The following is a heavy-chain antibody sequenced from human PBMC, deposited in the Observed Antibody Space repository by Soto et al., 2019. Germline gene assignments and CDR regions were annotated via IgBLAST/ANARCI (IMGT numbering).Heavy chain of an antibody. Sequence: SETLSLTCTVSGGSISSGGYYWSWIRQHPGKGLEWIGYIYYSGSTYYNPSLKSRVTISVDTSKNQFSLKLSSVTAADTAVYYCARVSEGYDAFDIWGQGTMVTVSS. CDR3: ARVSEGYDAFDI. D-gene: IGHD3-22*01. CDR1: GGSISSGGYY. J-gene: IGHJ3*02. CDR2: IYYSGST. V-gene: IGHV4-31*03.